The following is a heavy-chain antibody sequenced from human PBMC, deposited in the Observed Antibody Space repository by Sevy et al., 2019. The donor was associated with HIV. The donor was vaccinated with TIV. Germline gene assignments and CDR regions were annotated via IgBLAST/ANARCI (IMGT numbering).Heavy chain of an antibody. V-gene: IGHV4-59*01. CDR2: IYYSGST. D-gene: IGHD3-22*01. Sequence: SETLSLTCTVSGGSISGYYWSWIRQPPGKGLEWIAYIYYSGSTNYNPSLKSRVTVSLDTSKSQFSLKLSSVTAADTAVYYCARFDYHDSSGFDYWGQGTLVTVSS. CDR3: ARFDYHDSSGFDY. CDR1: GGSISGYY. J-gene: IGHJ4*02.